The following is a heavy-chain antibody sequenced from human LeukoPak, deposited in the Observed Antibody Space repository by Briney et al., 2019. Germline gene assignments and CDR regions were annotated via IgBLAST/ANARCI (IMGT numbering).Heavy chain of an antibody. CDR2: MNQDGSAK. CDR1: GLTFSNYA. J-gene: IGHJ6*02. CDR3: ATYTHWVAGDV. D-gene: IGHD3-16*01. V-gene: IGHV3-7*01. Sequence: GGSLRLSCAASGLTFSNYAMSWVRQAPGKGLEWVANMNQDGSAKGYVDSVKGRFTISRDNARNSLYLQMSSLRPEDTAIYYCATYTHWVAGDVWGQGTTVTVSS.